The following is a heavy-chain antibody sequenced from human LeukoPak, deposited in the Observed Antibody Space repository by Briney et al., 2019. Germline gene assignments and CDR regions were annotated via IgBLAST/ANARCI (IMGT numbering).Heavy chain of an antibody. CDR3: ARMATITAPFDY. CDR2: IDWGDDK. D-gene: IGHD5-24*01. V-gene: IGHV2-70*04. J-gene: IGHJ4*02. Sequence: SGPALVKPTQTLTLTCTFSGFSLSTTGMRVSWIRQPPGKALEWLARIDWGDDKFYSTSLKTRLTISKDTSKNQVVLTMTSMDPVDTATYYCARMATITAPFDYWGQGILVTVSS. CDR1: GFSLSTTGMR.